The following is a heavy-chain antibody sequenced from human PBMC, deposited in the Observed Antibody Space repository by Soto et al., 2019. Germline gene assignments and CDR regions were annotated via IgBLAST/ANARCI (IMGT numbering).Heavy chain of an antibody. D-gene: IGHD3-9*01. Sequence: LGESLKISCKASGYTFSNYWIAWVRQMPGKCLEWMGIIYPGDSDATYSPSFQGQVTISADKSISTAYLQWSSLKASDTAMYYCARHRPLPTGYYKSVGYYGMDVWGQGTTVTVSS. J-gene: IGHJ6*02. CDR2: IYPGDSDA. V-gene: IGHV5-51*01. CDR3: ARHRPLPTGYYKSVGYYGMDV. CDR1: GYTFSNYW.